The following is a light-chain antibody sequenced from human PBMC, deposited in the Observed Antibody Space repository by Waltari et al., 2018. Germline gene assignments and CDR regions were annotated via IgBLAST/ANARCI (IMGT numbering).Light chain of an antibody. CDR2: DAS. Sequence: VVLTQSPVTLSLSPGETATLSSRASQTIGTYLAWYQHKLGQSPRLLIYDASTRATGIPARFSGSGSGTDFTLTISGLEAEDSAFYYCQQRYNWPPLTFGGGTKVQTK. CDR1: QTIGTY. CDR3: QQRYNWPPLT. J-gene: IGKJ4*01. V-gene: IGKV3-11*01.